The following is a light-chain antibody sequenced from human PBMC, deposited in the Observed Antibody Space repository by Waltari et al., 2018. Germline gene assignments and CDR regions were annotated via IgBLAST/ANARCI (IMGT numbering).Light chain of an antibody. J-gene: IGLJ3*02. V-gene: IGLV2-11*01. Sequence: QSALTQPRSVSGSPGQSVTISCTGTSNDVGAYNYVSWHQQHPGKAPKLMIYDVSKRPSVVPDRFSASKSGDTASLTISGLQAEDEADYYCCSYTGTYTHWVFGGGTKLTVL. CDR3: CSYTGTYTHWV. CDR1: SNDVGAYNY. CDR2: DVS.